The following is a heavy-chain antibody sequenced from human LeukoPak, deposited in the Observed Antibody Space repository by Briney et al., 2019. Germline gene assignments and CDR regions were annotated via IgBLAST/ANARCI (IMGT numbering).Heavy chain of an antibody. D-gene: IGHD2/OR15-2a*01. V-gene: IGHV4-59*01. CDR2: IFYSGST. CDR1: GGSMNNYY. CDR3: ARLRGNYFPDY. Sequence: SETLSLTCTVSGGSMNNYYWTSIRQPPGKTLEWIAYIFYSGSTNYNPSLKSRVTISVDTSQNQFSLKLNSVTAADTAVYYCARLRGNYFPDYWGQGTLVTVSS. J-gene: IGHJ4*02.